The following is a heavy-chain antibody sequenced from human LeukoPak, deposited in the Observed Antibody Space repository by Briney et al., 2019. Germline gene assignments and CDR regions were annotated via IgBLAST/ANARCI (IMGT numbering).Heavy chain of an antibody. D-gene: IGHD1-26*01. Sequence: GGSLRLSCAASGFIFSNSAMHWVRQAPGKGLEWVAVISYDGSNKYYADSVKGRFTISRDNSKNTLYLQMNSLRAEDTAVYNCARDRGSREDGMDVWGQGTTVTVSS. CDR3: ARDRGSREDGMDV. CDR2: ISYDGSNK. CDR1: GFIFSNSA. J-gene: IGHJ6*02. V-gene: IGHV3-30*03.